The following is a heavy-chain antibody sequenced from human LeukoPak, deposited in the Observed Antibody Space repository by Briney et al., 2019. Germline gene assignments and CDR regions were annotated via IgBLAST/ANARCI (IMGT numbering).Heavy chain of an antibody. CDR3: ARLVPPGWFDP. J-gene: IGHJ5*02. Sequence: PSEILSLTCTVSGGSISSSSYYWGWIRQPPGKGLEWIANIYYSGSTYLNPSLKSRVTISIDTSKNQFSLKLTSVTAADTAVYYCARLVPPGWFDPWGQGTLVTVSS. CDR1: GGSISSSSYY. CDR2: IYYSGST. V-gene: IGHV4-39*01. D-gene: IGHD6-6*01.